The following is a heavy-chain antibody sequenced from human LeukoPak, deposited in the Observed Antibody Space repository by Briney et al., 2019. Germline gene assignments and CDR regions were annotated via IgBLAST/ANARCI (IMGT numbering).Heavy chain of an antibody. V-gene: IGHV3-23*01. CDR2: IRGSGGGT. D-gene: IGHD6-19*01. CDR1: GFTFNSYA. Sequence: PGGSLRLSCAASGFTFNSYAMSWVRQAPGKGLEWVSAIRGSGGGTYYADSVKGRFTIPRDNSKNTLYLQMNSLRDEDTALYYCAKAGIGVVGYFDYWGQGTLVTVSS. J-gene: IGHJ4*02. CDR3: AKAGIGVVGYFDY.